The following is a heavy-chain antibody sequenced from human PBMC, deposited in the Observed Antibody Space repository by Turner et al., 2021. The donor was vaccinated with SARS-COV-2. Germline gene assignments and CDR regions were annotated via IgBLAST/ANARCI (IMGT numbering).Heavy chain of an antibody. CDR3: ARETWGRDPDY. Sequence: EVQLVESGGGLVQPGGSLRLSCAASGFTFSGYEMNWVRQAPGKGLEWISYISSTTYTINYADSVKGRFTVSRDNAKSSLYLQMNSLRAEDTAVYYCARETWGRDPDYWGQGTLVTVSS. J-gene: IGHJ4*02. V-gene: IGHV3-48*03. D-gene: IGHD3-16*01. CDR2: ISSTTYTI. CDR1: GFTFSGYE.